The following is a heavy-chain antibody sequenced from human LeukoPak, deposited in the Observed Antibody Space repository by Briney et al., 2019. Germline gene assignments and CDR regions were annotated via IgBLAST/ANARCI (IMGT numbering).Heavy chain of an antibody. Sequence: VGSLRLSCAASGFTFSNYAMSWVRPAGAKELDGVSAISGCGGLTYYADSVKGRYTICRDNSKSTLYMQMNSLRAEDTAVYYSARVPLSRCSSGDCFPTFDNWGQGTLVTVSS. CDR1: GFTFSNYA. CDR3: ARVPLSRCSSGDCFPTFDN. D-gene: IGHD2-21*02. CDR2: ISGCGGLT. J-gene: IGHJ4*02. V-gene: IGHV3-23*01.